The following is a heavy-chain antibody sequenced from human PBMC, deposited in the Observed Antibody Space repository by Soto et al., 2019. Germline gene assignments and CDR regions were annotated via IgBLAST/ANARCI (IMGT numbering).Heavy chain of an antibody. CDR3: ARFTYYYDSSGYGVNAFDI. Sequence: QVTLKESGPVLVKPTETLTLTCTVSGFSLSNARMGVSWIRQPPGKALEWLAHIFSNDEKSYSTSLKSRLTLSKDTSKSQVVLTMTNMDPVDTATYYCARFTYYYDSSGYGVNAFDIWGQGTMVTVSS. J-gene: IGHJ3*02. CDR1: GFSLSNARMG. D-gene: IGHD3-22*01. V-gene: IGHV2-26*01. CDR2: IFSNDEK.